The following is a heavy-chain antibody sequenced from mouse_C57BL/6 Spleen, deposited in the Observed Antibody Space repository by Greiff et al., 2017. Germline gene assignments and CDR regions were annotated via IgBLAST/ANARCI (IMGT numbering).Heavy chain of an antibody. D-gene: IGHD2-3*01. J-gene: IGHJ4*01. CDR2: IRNKANGYTT. CDR3: ARYIPYDGYYYYAMDY. CDR1: GFTFTDYY. Sequence: EVQLVESGGGLVQPGGSLSLSCAASGFTFTDYYMSWVRQPPGKALEWLGFIRNKANGYTTEYSASVKGRFTISRDNSQSILYLQMNALRAEDSATYYCARYIPYDGYYYYAMDYWGQGTSVTVSS. V-gene: IGHV7-3*01.